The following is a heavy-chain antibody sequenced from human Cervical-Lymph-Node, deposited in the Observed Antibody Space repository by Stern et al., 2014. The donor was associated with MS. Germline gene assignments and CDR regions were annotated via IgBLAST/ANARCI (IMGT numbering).Heavy chain of an antibody. CDR1: GYTLTTYH. Sequence: VQLEESGAEVKKPGASVQLSCKASGYTLTTYHMHWVRQAPGQGLEWMGVINPSGGDTTYAQRFQGRVTMTRDKSTNTIYMELSSLRSEDSAMYYCARALSSGLWYFDCWGQGTLVTVSS. V-gene: IGHV1-46*01. CDR3: ARALSSGLWYFDC. D-gene: IGHD6-19*01. J-gene: IGHJ4*02. CDR2: INPSGGDT.